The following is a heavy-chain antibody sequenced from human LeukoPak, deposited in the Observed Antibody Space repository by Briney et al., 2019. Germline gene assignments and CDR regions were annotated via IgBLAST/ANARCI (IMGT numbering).Heavy chain of an antibody. CDR3: AKDNDDYGDYLAFDI. CDR1: RCTVGTYA. Sequence: GGSLRVSCRGCRCTVGTYAFRWFRQAPGKGLEWVSATGSNGVTYYADSVKGRFTISRDNSKNSLYLQMNSLRTEDTALYYCAKDNDDYGDYLAFDIWGQGTMVTVSS. J-gene: IGHJ3*02. CDR2: TGSNGVT. V-gene: IGHV3-43*02. D-gene: IGHD4-17*01.